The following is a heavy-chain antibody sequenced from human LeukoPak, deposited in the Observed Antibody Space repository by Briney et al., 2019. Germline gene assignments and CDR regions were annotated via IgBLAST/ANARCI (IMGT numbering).Heavy chain of an antibody. V-gene: IGHV4-34*01. CDR3: ARVLAAAGRGEDWFDP. J-gene: IGHJ5*02. D-gene: IGHD6-13*01. CDR2: INHSGST. Sequence: PSETLSLTCTVSGGSFSSRYWNWIRQPPGKGLEWIGEINHSGSTNYNPSLKSRVTISVDTSKNQFSLKLSSVTAADTAVYYCARVLAAAGRGEDWFDPWGQGTLVTVSS. CDR1: GGSFSSRY.